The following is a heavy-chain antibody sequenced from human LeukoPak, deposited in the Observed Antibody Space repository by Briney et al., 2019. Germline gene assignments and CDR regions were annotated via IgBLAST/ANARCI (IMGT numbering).Heavy chain of an antibody. V-gene: IGHV3-15*01. CDR1: GFSFSNAW. Sequence: AGGSLRLSCAASGFSFSNAWMSWVRQAPGKGLEWVGRIKSKGDGGTTDYAAPVKGRFTISRDDSKNTLYLQMNSLKTEDTAVYYCATEGGSGSYYGDDAFDMWGQGTMVTVSS. D-gene: IGHD3-10*01. CDR2: IKSKGDGGTT. J-gene: IGHJ3*02. CDR3: ATEGGSGSYYGDDAFDM.